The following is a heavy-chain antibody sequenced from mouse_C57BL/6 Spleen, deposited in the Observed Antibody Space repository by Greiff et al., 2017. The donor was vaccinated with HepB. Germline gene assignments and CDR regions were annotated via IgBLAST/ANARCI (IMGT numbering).Heavy chain of an antibody. V-gene: IGHV1-15*01. J-gene: IGHJ4*01. CDR1: GYTFTDYE. CDR3: TRGGYGYDLDY. CDR2: IDPETGGT. Sequence: QVQLKESGAELVRPGASVTLSCKASGYTFTDYEMHWVKQTPVHGLEWIGAIDPETGGTAYNQKFKGKAILTADKSSSTAYMELRSLTSEDSAVYYCTRGGYGYDLDYWGQGTSVTVSS. D-gene: IGHD2-2*01.